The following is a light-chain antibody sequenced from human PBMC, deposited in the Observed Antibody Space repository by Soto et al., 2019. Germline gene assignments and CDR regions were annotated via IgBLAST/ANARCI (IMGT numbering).Light chain of an antibody. Sequence: EIVLTQSPGTLSLSPGERATLSCRASQSVNNNYLAWYQQKTGQAPRLHITGATSRPTGIPDRFSGSGSGTDFTLTLSRLEPDDFAVYYCQQYGSSQYTFGQGTPLEIK. J-gene: IGKJ2*01. CDR3: QQYGSSQYT. V-gene: IGKV3-20*01. CDR1: QSVNNNY. CDR2: GAT.